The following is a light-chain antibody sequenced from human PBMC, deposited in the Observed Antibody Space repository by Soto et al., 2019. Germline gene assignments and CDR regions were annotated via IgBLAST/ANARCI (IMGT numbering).Light chain of an antibody. V-gene: IGLV1-40*01. CDR1: SSNIGAGYD. Sequence: QSVLTQPPSVSGAPGQRVTISCTGSSSNIGAGYDVHWYQQLPGTAPKLLIYGNNNRPSGVPDRFSGSKSGTSASLAITGLQAEDEADYYCQSYGSSLSGLYVVFGGGTKVTVL. J-gene: IGLJ2*01. CDR2: GNN. CDR3: QSYGSSLSGLYVV.